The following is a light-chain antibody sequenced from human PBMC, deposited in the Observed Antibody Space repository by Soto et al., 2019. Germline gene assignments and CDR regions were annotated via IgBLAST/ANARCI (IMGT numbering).Light chain of an antibody. CDR2: DAS. V-gene: IGKV1-5*01. Sequence: DIQMTQSPSTLSASVGGRVTITCRASQSISSWLAWYQQKPGKAPKLLIYDASSLESGVPSRFSGSGSGTEFTLTISSLQPDDFATYYCQQYNSYSGTFGHGTKVDIK. CDR3: QQYNSYSGT. J-gene: IGKJ1*01. CDR1: QSISSW.